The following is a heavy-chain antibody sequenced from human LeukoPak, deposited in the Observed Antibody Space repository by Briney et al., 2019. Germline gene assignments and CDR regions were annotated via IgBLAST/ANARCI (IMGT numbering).Heavy chain of an antibody. J-gene: IGHJ5*02. CDR2: IIPIFGTA. CDR3: ARDPGDYDFWSAEPLNWFDP. Sequence: SVMVSCKASGGTFSSYAISWVRQAPGQGLEWMGGIIPIFGTANYAQKFQGRVTITADESTSTAYMELSSLRSEDTAVYYCARDPGDYDFWSAEPLNWFDPWGQGTLVTVSS. CDR1: GGTFSSYA. D-gene: IGHD3-3*01. V-gene: IGHV1-69*13.